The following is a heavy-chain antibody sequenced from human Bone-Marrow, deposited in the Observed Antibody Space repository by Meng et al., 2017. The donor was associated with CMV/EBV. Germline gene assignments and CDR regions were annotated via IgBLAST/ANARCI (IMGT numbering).Heavy chain of an antibody. CDR2: ISSSSSYI. V-gene: IGHV3-21*01. J-gene: IGHJ4*02. CDR3: ARGRRYDYVWGSYRYTGGFDY. CDR1: GFTFSSYS. D-gene: IGHD3-16*02. Sequence: GGSLRLSCAASGFTFSSYSMNWVRQAPGKGLEWVSSISSSSSYIYYADSVKGRFTVSREDAKNSFYLQMNSLRAEDTAVYYCARGRRYDYVWGSYRYTGGFDYWGQGTLVTVSS.